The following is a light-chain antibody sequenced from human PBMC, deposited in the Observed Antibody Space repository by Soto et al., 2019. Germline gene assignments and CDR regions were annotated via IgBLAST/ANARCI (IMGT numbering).Light chain of an antibody. CDR1: QSISSY. J-gene: IGKJ1*01. V-gene: IGKV1-39*01. CDR3: QGSYCYAET. CDR2: AAS. Sequence: DIQMTPSPSSLSSSVGDRGTIPCRASQSISSYLNWYQQKPGKAPKLLIYAASSLQSGVPSRFSGSGSETEFALTMSSLQVYDFALYYCQGSYCYAETLGQGTKVDIK.